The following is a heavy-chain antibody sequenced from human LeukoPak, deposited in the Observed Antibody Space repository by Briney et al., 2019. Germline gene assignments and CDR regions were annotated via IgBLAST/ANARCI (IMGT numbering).Heavy chain of an antibody. CDR3: ARHMPVPSTDSWLDP. CDR2: IYYTGST. D-gene: IGHD6-19*01. V-gene: IGHV4-59*08. CDR1: GFTFSSYA. J-gene: IGHJ5*02. Sequence: GSLRLSCAASGFTFSSYAMNWVRQAPGKGLEWIGYIYYTGSTNYNPSLESRVTISVDTSKNQFSLKLSSVTAADTAVYYCARHMPVPSTDSWLDPWGQGTLVTVSS.